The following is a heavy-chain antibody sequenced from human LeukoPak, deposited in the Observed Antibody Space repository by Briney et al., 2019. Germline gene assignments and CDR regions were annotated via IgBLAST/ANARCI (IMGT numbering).Heavy chain of an antibody. CDR2: VSYDGTKK. Sequence: GGSLRLSCAASGLTFSIYAMHWVRQAPGKGLEWVAIVSYDGTKKDYADSVKGRFRITRDNSKNTLYLQMDSLRADDTAIYYCAKDNIAQGSGSYLDYWGQGALVTVSS. D-gene: IGHD3-10*01. J-gene: IGHJ4*02. CDR3: AKDNIAQGSGSYLDY. V-gene: IGHV3-30*18. CDR1: GLTFSIYA.